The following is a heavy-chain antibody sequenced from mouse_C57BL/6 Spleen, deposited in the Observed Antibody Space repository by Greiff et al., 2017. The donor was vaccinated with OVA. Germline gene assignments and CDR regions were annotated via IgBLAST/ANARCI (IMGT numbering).Heavy chain of an antibody. V-gene: IGHV1-61*01. CDR2: IYPSDSET. D-gene: IGHD4-1*01. CDR3: ARENWGSFAY. J-gene: IGHJ3*01. CDR1: GYTFTSYW. Sequence: VQLQQPGAELVRPGSSVKLSCKASGYTFTSYWMDWVKQRPGQGLEWIGNIYPSDSETHYNQKFKDKATLTVDKSSSTAYMQLSSLTSEDSSVYYCARENWGSFAYWGQGTLVTVSA.